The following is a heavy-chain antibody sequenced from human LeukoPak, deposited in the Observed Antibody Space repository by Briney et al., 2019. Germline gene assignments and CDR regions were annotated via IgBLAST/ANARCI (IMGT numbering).Heavy chain of an antibody. V-gene: IGHV3-11*01. CDR3: ARDKYCGGDCYSPNFDY. J-gene: IGHJ4*02. D-gene: IGHD2-21*02. CDR2: ISSSGSTI. Sequence: GGSLRLSCAASGFTFSDYYMSWIRQAPGKGLEWVPYISSSGSTIYYADSVKGRFTISRDNAKNSLYLQMNSLRAEDTAVYYCARDKYCGGDCYSPNFDYWGQGTLVTVSS. CDR1: GFTFSDYY.